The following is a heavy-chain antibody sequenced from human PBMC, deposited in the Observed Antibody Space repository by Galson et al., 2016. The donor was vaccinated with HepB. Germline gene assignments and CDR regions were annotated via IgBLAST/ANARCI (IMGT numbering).Heavy chain of an antibody. J-gene: IGHJ6*03. CDR3: AREELKTYYFDDSGYYYDHYCYYMDV. CDR2: IKEDGSEE. D-gene: IGHD3-22*01. CDR1: GFTFSNYA. V-gene: IGHV3-7*03. Sequence: SLRLSCAVSGFTFSNYAMSWVRQAPGKGLEWVANIKEDGSEEYYVDSVKGRFTISRDNARSSLYLQMNSLRAEDTAVYYCAREELKTYYFDDSGYYYDHYCYYMDVWGKGTTVTVSS.